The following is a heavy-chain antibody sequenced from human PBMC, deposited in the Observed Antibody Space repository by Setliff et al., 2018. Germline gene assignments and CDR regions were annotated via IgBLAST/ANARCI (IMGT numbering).Heavy chain of an antibody. CDR2: INPHGSEK. CDR3: FGAGTCSY. D-gene: IGHD3-10*01. Sequence: GGSLRLSCIASGLSYTNDWVSWVRQAPGKGLEWLASINPHGSEKYYADSVKGRFTISRDNAKNSLSLQMNNLRTEDTAVYYCFGAGTCSYWGQGTLVTVSS. J-gene: IGHJ4*02. V-gene: IGHV3-7*01. CDR1: GLSYTNDW.